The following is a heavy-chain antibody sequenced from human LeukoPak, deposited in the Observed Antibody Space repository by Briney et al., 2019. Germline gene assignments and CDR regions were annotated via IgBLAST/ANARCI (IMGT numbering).Heavy chain of an antibody. J-gene: IGHJ6*03. Sequence: SETLSLTCAVYGGSFSGYYWTWLRQSPGKGLEWIGEINPSGSTYYNPSLKSRLTISRDTSKNQFSLRLSSVTAADTAVYYCARGRQEISMILVVMTGVSYYLDVLGKGTTVTVS. V-gene: IGHV4-34*01. CDR1: GGSFSGYY. CDR3: ARGRQEISMILVVMTGVSYYLDV. D-gene: IGHD3-22*01. CDR2: INPSGST.